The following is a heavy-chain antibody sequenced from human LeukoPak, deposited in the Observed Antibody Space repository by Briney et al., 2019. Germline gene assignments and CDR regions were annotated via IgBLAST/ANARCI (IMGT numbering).Heavy chain of an antibody. CDR1: GFTFSSYW. Sequence: GGSLRLSCAASGFTFSSYWMSWVRQAPGKGLEWVAVISYDGSNKYYADSVKGRFTISRDNSKNTLYLQMNSLRAEDTAVYYCARLNNYDSSIDYWGQGTLVTVSS. CDR2: ISYDGSNK. CDR3: ARLNNYDSSIDY. V-gene: IGHV3-30-3*01. J-gene: IGHJ4*02. D-gene: IGHD3-16*01.